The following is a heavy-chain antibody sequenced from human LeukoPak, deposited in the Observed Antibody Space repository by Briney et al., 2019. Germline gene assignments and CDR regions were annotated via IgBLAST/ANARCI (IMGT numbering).Heavy chain of an antibody. CDR2: IWYDGSNK. D-gene: IGHD2-2*01. J-gene: IGHJ5*02. CDR1: GFTFSSYG. V-gene: IGHV3-33*01. CDR3: ARDGAGVVVVPAAIGWFDP. Sequence: GGSLRLSCAASGFTFSSYGMHWVRQAPGKGLEWVAVIWYDGSNKYYADSVKGRFTISRVNAKNTLYLQMNSLRAEDTAVYYCARDGAGVVVVPAAIGWFDPWGQGTLVTVSS.